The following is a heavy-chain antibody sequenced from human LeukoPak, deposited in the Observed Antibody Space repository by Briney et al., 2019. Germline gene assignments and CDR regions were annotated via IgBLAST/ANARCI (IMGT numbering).Heavy chain of an antibody. CDR2: INQDGSDK. J-gene: IGHJ3*02. Sequence: GGSLRLSCAASGFTFSSFRMSWVRQAPGKGLEWVANINQDGSDKYYVDSVKGRFTISRDNAKNSLYLQMNSLRAEDTAVYYCAREGRPNAFDIWGQGTMVTVSS. CDR3: AREGRPNAFDI. V-gene: IGHV3-7*01. CDR1: GFTFSSFR.